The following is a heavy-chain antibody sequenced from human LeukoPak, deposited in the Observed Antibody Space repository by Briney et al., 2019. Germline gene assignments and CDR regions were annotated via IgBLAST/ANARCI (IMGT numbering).Heavy chain of an antibody. CDR2: IYHSGST. CDR1: GGSISSSNW. J-gene: IGHJ4*02. D-gene: IGHD6-6*01. Sequence: SETLSLTCAVSGGSISSSNWWSWVRQPPGKGLEWIGEIYHSGSTNYNPSLKSRVTISVDKSKNQFSLKLSSVTAADTAVYYCARVWAALVRRYFDSWGQGTLVTVSS. CDR3: ARVWAALVRRYFDS. V-gene: IGHV4-4*02.